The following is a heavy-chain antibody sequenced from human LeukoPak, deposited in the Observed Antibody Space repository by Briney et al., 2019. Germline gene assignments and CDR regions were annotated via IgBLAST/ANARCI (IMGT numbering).Heavy chain of an antibody. CDR2: VSGSCSST. CDR3: AKMNVLTGYYTPNFDF. V-gene: IGHV3-23*01. J-gene: IGHJ4*02. D-gene: IGHD3-9*01. CDR1: GFTFSSYA. Sequence: GGSLRLSCAASGFTFSSYAMSWVRQAPRKGLEWVSVVSGSCSSTDYADSVKGRFTISRDNSKNTLYLQMSSLSAEDTAVYYCAKMNVLTGYYTPNFDFWGQGTLVTVSS.